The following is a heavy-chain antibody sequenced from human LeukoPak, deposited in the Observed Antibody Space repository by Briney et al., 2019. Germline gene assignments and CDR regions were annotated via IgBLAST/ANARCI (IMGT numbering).Heavy chain of an antibody. CDR3: APQLNTGYSSSWQFDP. CDR1: GGTFSSYT. Sequence: SVKVSCKASGGTFSSYTISWVRQAPGQGLEWMGRIIPILGIANYAQKFQGRGTITADKSTSTAYMELSSLRSEDTAVYYCAPQLNTGYSSSWQFDPWGQGTLVTVSS. J-gene: IGHJ5*02. CDR2: IIPILGIA. V-gene: IGHV1-69*02. D-gene: IGHD6-13*01.